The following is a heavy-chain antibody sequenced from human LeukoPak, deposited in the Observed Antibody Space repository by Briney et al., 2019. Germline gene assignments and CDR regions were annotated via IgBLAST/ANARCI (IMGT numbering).Heavy chain of an antibody. J-gene: IGHJ5*02. CDR3: ARGEVALNWFDP. CDR2: IYYSRST. V-gene: IGHV4-59*01. D-gene: IGHD2-15*01. CDR1: GGSISSYY. Sequence: SETLSLTCTVSGGSISSYYWTWIRQPPGKGLEWIAYIYYSRSTNYDPSLKSRVTISVDKSKNQFSLKLRSVTAADTAVYYCARGEVALNWFDPWGQGTLVTVSS.